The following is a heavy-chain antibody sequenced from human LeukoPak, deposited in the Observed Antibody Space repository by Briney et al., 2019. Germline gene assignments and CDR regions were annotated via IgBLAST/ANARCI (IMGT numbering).Heavy chain of an antibody. Sequence: GASVKVSCKASGYTFTSYGISWVRQAPGQGLEWMGWISAYNGNTNYAQKLQGRVTMTTDTSTSTAYMELRSLRSDDTAVYYCARDRELYSSGWYNPDYWGQGTLVTVSS. V-gene: IGHV1-18*01. D-gene: IGHD6-19*01. CDR1: GYTFTSYG. J-gene: IGHJ4*02. CDR3: ARDRELYSSGWYNPDY. CDR2: ISAYNGNT.